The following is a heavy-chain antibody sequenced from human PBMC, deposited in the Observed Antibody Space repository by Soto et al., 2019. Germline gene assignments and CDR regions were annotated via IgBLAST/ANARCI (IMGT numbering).Heavy chain of an antibody. CDR1: GGSISIYY. CDR2: IYYSGST. CDR3: ARGSDVDTAMDF. J-gene: IGHJ4*02. V-gene: IGHV4-59*01. Sequence: AETLCLTCTVSGGSISIYYWSWIRQPPGKGLEWIGYIYYSGSTNYNPSLKSRVTISVDTSKNQFSLKLSSVTAADTAVYYCARGSDVDTAMDFWGQGTLVTVSS. D-gene: IGHD5-18*01.